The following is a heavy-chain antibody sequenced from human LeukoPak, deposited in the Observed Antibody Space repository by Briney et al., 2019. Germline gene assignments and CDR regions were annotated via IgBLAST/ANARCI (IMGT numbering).Heavy chain of an antibody. V-gene: IGHV3-21*01. CDR2: ISSSSSYI. J-gene: IGHJ6*02. D-gene: IGHD3-9*01. Sequence: GGSLRLSCAASGFTFSSYSMNWVRQAPGKGLEWVSSISSSSSYIYYADSVKGRFTISRDNAKNSLYLQMNSLRAEDTAVYYRARDYDILTGYYYYGMDVWGQGTTVTVSS. CDR3: ARDYDILTGYYYYGMDV. CDR1: GFTFSSYS.